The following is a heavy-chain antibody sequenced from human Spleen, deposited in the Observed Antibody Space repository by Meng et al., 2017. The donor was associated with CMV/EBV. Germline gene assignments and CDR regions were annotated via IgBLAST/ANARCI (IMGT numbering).Heavy chain of an antibody. CDR3: AKPKQQLVLGDYYYGMDV. Sequence: GESLKISCAASGFTFSSYGMHWVRQAPGKGLEWVSYISSRSTTIHYADSVKGRFTISRDNSKNTLYLQMNSLRAEDTAVYYCAKPKQQLVLGDYYYGMDVWGQGTTVTVSS. J-gene: IGHJ6*02. CDR2: ISSRSTTI. CDR1: GFTFSSYG. V-gene: IGHV3-48*01. D-gene: IGHD6-13*01.